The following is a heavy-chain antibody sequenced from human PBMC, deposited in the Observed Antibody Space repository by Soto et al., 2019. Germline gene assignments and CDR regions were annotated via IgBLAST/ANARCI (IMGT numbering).Heavy chain of an antibody. Sequence: EVQLLESGGGLVQPGGSLRLSCAASGFSLTTYAMSWVRQAPGKGLEWVSTTGISGRTTYYADSVKGRFTVSRDDSKNTLDLQMSSLRAEDTAVYYCATVHNTSRSFDYWGQATLVTVSS. D-gene: IGHD1-20*01. CDR3: ATVHNTSRSFDY. V-gene: IGHV3-23*01. CDR1: GFSLTTYA. CDR2: TGISGRTT. J-gene: IGHJ4*02.